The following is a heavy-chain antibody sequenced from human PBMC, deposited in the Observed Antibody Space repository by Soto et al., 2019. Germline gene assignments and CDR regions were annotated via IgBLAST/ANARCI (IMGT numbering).Heavy chain of an antibody. CDR3: ERAQTIFGRRTVFDY. D-gene: IGHD3-3*01. Sequence: HPGKGLEWIGYIYYSGSTYYNPSLKSRVTISIDTSKNQFSLKLSSVTAADTAVYYCERAQTIFGRRTVFDYWGQGSLVTVSS. J-gene: IGHJ4*02. V-gene: IGHV4-31*02. CDR2: IYYSGST.